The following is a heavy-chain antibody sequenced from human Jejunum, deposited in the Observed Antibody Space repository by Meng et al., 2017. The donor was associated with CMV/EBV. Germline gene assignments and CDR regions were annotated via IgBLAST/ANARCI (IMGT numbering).Heavy chain of an antibody. V-gene: IGHV1-2*02. CDR3: ATSSSGFDFWTDY. J-gene: IGHJ4*02. D-gene: IGHD5-12*01. CDR2: INPNSGDT. CDR1: GYTFTGYY. Sequence: ASGYTFTGYYMPWLRQAPGQGPEWMGWINPNSGDTTYAQQFQGRVTMTRDTSISTAYMELSSLRSDDTAVYYCATSSSGFDFWTDYWGQGTLVTVSS.